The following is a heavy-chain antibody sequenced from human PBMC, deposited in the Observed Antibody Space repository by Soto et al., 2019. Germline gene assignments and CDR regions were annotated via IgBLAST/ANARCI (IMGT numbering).Heavy chain of an antibody. J-gene: IGHJ4*02. CDR1: GGSISSYY. CDR2: IYYSGST. Sequence: QVQLQESGPRLVKPSETLSLTCIVSGGSISSYYWSWIRQPPGKGLEWIGYIYYSGSTNYNPSLKSRVTISVDTSKKQFSLKLSSVTAADTAVYYCARAVLPATAPFDYWGQGTLVTVSS. D-gene: IGHD2-2*01. V-gene: IGHV4-59*01. CDR3: ARAVLPATAPFDY.